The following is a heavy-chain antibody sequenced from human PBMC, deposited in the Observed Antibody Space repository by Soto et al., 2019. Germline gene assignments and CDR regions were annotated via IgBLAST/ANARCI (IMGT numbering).Heavy chain of an antibody. CDR2: IYPGDSDT. Sequence: LKISCKTSGYDFTNYWIGRVRQMPGKGLEWMGIIYPGDSDTRYSPSFQGQITISADKSISTAYLQWSSLKASDTAMYYCARLFNPGSAAGLDYWGQGILVTVSS. D-gene: IGHD6-13*01. CDR1: GYDFTNYW. J-gene: IGHJ4*02. V-gene: IGHV5-51*01. CDR3: ARLFNPGSAAGLDY.